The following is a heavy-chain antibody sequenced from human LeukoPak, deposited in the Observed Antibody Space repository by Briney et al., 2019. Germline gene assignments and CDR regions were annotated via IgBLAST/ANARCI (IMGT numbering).Heavy chain of an antibody. D-gene: IGHD1-26*01. CDR1: GYTFTSYY. CDR2: INPSRGST. V-gene: IGHV1-46*01. Sequence: GASVKVSCKASGYTFTSYYMHWVRQAPGQGLEWMGIINPSRGSTSYAQKFQGRVTMTRDTSTSTVYMELSSLRSEDTAVYYCARDSSDVVPVIVEPYYYYGMGVWGQGTTVTVSS. J-gene: IGHJ6*02. CDR3: ARDSSDVVPVIVEPYYYYGMGV.